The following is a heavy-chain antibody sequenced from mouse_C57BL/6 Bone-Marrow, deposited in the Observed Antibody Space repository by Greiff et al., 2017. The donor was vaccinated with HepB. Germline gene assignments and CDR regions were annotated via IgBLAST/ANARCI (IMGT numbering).Heavy chain of an antibody. CDR1: GYTFTDYE. Sequence: LVESGAELVRPGASVTLSCKASGYTFTDYEMHWVKQTPVHGLEWIGAIDPETGGTAYNQKFKGKAILTADKSSSTSYMELRSLTSEDSAVYYCTRGGEYSNYNAMDYWGQGTSVTVSS. CDR3: TRGGEYSNYNAMDY. D-gene: IGHD2-5*01. CDR2: IDPETGGT. J-gene: IGHJ4*01. V-gene: IGHV1-15*01.